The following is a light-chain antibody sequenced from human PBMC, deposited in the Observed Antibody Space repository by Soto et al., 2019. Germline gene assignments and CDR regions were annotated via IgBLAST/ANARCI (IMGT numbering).Light chain of an antibody. CDR1: SSDIGAYNS. V-gene: IGLV2-14*03. J-gene: IGLJ2*01. CDR3: ASYTTGRIRV. Sequence: QSVLTQPASVSASPGQSITISCTGTSSDIGAYNSVSWYQQHPGEAPQLIIYDVSYRPSGISSRFSGSKSGNTAPLTVSGLQADDDADYYCASYTTGRIRVFGGGTKLTVL. CDR2: DVS.